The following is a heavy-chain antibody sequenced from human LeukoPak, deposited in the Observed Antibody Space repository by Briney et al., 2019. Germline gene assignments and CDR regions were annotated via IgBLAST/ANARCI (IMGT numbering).Heavy chain of an antibody. D-gene: IGHD2-2*02. CDR2: IYHSGST. CDR3: ARVVPLYCSSTSCYTGWFDP. CDR1: GGSISSGGYS. Sequence: SQTLSLTCAVSGGSISSGGYSWSWMRQPPGKGLEWSGYIYHSGSTYYNPSLKSRVTISVDRSKNQFSLKLSSVTAADTAVYYCARVVPLYCSSTSCYTGWFDPWGQGTLVTVSS. V-gene: IGHV4-30-2*01. J-gene: IGHJ5*02.